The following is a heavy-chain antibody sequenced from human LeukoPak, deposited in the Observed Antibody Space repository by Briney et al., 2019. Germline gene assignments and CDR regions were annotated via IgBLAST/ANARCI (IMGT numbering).Heavy chain of an antibody. Sequence: PSQTLSLTCTVSGGSISSGDYYWSWIRQPPGKGLEWIGYIYYTGITSYNSSLKSRVTMSVDTSMNQVSLKVTSLTAADTAVYYCAASSGVTLGRFWGQGALVTVSS. CDR2: IYYTGIT. V-gene: IGHV4-30-4*01. D-gene: IGHD3-16*01. CDR3: AASSGVTLGRF. J-gene: IGHJ4*02. CDR1: GGSISSGDYY.